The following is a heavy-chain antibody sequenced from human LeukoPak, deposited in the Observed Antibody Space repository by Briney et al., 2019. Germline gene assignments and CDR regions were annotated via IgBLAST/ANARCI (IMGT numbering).Heavy chain of an antibody. D-gene: IGHD3-16*01. CDR2: ISQTSCTK. J-gene: IGHJ4*02. CDR3: ARDLTWGFDY. CDR1: GFTFSSYT. Sequence: PGGSLRLSCAGAGFTFSSYTMNWVRKPPGKGLEWISYISQTSCTKSYADSVKGRFTISRDNDKNSLYLQMNSLRDEDTALYYCARDLTWGFDYWGQGTLVTVSS. V-gene: IGHV3-48*02.